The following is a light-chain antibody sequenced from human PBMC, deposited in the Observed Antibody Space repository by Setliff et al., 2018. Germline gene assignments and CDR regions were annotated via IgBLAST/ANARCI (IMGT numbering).Light chain of an antibody. J-gene: IGLJ1*01. CDR2: EVS. Sequence: QSVLTQPASVSGSPGQSITISCTGTSSDIGGYNYVSWYQQYPGKAPKLMIYEVSDRPSGVSNRFSGSKSGNTASLTISGLQAEDEADYYCNSYTSSRTEVFGTGTKVTVL. V-gene: IGLV2-14*01. CDR3: NSYTSSRTEV. CDR1: SSDIGGYNY.